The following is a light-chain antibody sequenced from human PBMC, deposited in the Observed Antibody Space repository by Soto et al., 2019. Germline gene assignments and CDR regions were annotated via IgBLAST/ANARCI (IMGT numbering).Light chain of an antibody. CDR3: GSWDSSLSAYV. J-gene: IGLJ1*01. CDR2: DDN. CDR1: SSNIGGNS. Sequence: QSVLTQPPSVSAAPGQKVTISCSGSSSNIGGNSVSWYQQLPGTAPKLLIYDDNKRPSGIPDRFSGSKSGTSTTLGITGFQTGDEADYYCGSWDSSLSAYVFGTGTRSPS. V-gene: IGLV1-51*01.